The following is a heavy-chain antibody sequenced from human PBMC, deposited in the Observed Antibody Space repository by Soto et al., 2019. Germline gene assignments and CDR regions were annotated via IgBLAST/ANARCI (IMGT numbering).Heavy chain of an antibody. CDR3: AKQTGYSGYNGYYFDY. D-gene: IGHD5-12*01. J-gene: IGHJ4*02. V-gene: IGHV3-23*01. CDR2: ISASGGST. Sequence: PVGSLRLSCAASGFTFSGYAMGWVRQAPGKGLERVSAISASGGSTYYADSEKGRFTISRDNSKNTLYLQMNSLRAEDTAVYYCAKQTGYSGYNGYYFDYWGQGTLVTVSS. CDR1: GFTFSGYA.